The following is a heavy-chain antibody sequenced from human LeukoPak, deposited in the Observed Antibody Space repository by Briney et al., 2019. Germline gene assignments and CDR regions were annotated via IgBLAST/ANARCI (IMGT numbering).Heavy chain of an antibody. V-gene: IGHV3-33*01. CDR2: IWFDGSNK. Sequence: GGSLRLSCAASGFTFKNHGMYWVRQPPGEGLEWVAVIWFDGSNKYYAEAVQGRFTISRDNSRNILPLQMDSVRVEDTAVYYCVRWGPGAAVDYWGQGTQVTVSS. D-gene: IGHD6-13*01. J-gene: IGHJ4*02. CDR1: GFTFKNHG. CDR3: VRWGPGAAVDY.